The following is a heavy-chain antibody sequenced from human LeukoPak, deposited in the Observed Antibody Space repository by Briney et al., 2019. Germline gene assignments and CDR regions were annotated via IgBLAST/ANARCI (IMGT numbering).Heavy chain of an antibody. J-gene: IGHJ4*02. CDR3: ARTEEVRGTLDFDY. D-gene: IGHD3-10*01. Sequence: PSETLSLTCTVSGGSISSGDYYWSWIRQPPGKGLEWIGYIYYSGSTYYNPSLKSRVTISVDMSKNQFSLKLSSVTAADTAVYYCARTEEVRGTLDFDYWGQGTLVTVSS. CDR1: GGSISSGDYY. V-gene: IGHV4-30-4*01. CDR2: IYYSGST.